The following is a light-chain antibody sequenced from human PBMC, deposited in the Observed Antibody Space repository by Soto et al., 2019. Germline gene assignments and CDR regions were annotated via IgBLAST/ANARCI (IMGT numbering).Light chain of an antibody. CDR3: FSYTSSGTYV. J-gene: IGLJ1*01. CDR1: SCDVGAYNF. V-gene: IGLV2-14*01. Sequence: QSALTQPASVSGSPGQSITISCTGSSCDVGAYNFVSWYQHHPGRAPKLMIYEVSNRPSGVSNRFSGSKSGNTASLTISGLQAEDETDYYCFSYTSSGTYVFGTGTKVTVL. CDR2: EVS.